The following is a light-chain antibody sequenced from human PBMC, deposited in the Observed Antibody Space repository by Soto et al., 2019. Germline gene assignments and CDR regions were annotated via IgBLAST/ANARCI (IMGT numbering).Light chain of an antibody. CDR3: SSYAGSNNFDV. Sequence: QSVLTQPPSASGSPGQSVTISCTGTSSDVGAYNYVSWYQQHPGKAPKLMIYEVSKRPSGVPDRFSGSKSGNTASLTVSGLQDEDEADYYCSSYAGSNNFDVFGTGTKVTVL. J-gene: IGLJ1*01. CDR2: EVS. CDR1: SSDVGAYNY. V-gene: IGLV2-8*01.